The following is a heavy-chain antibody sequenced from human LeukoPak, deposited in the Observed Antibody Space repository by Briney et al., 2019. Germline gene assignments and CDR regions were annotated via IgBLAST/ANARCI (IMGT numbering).Heavy chain of an antibody. J-gene: IGHJ5*02. CDR1: GGSFSGYY. CDR3: AIIRVDTAMNWFDP. Sequence: SETLSLTCAVYGGSFSGYYWSWIRQPPGKGLEWIGEINHSGSTNYNPSLKSRVTISVDTSKNQVSLKLSSVTAADTAVYYCAIIRVDTAMNWFDPWGQGTLVTVSS. CDR2: INHSGST. V-gene: IGHV4-34*01. D-gene: IGHD5-18*01.